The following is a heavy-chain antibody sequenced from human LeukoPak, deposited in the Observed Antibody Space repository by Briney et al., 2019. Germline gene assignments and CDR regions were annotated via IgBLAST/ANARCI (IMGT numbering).Heavy chain of an antibody. J-gene: IGHJ6*03. CDR2: ISGSGDTT. V-gene: IGHV3-23*01. D-gene: IGHD2-15*01. Sequence: GGSLRLSCAASGFTISSYAMSWVRQAPGAGLELVSAISGSGDTTYHADSVKGRFTISRDNSENRLSLQMDSLRAEDTAVYFCAKDTTAWWYHRAYMDVWGKGTTVTVSS. CDR1: GFTISSYA. CDR3: AKDTTAWWYHRAYMDV.